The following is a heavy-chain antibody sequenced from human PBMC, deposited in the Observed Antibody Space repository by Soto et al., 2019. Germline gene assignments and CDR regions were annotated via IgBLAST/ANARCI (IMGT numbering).Heavy chain of an antibody. D-gene: IGHD3-10*01. CDR2: ISYDGSNK. V-gene: IGHV3-30*18. CDR3: AKDRGYYGSGSYYTPGYYGMDV. Sequence: QVQLVESGGGVVQPGRSLRLSCAASGCTFSSYGMHWVRQAPGKGLEWVAVISYDGSNKYYADSVKGRFTISRDNSKNTLYLQMNSMRDEDTAVYYCAKDRGYYGSGSYYTPGYYGMDVWGQGTTVTVSS. J-gene: IGHJ6*02. CDR1: GCTFSSYG.